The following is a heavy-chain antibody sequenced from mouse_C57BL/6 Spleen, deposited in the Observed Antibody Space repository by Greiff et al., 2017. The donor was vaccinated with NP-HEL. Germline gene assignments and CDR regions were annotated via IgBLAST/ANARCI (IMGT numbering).Heavy chain of an antibody. CDR3: TRFSNYETAWFAY. D-gene: IGHD2-5*01. Sequence: EVQLQQSGTVLARPGASVKMSCKTSGYTFTSYWMHWVKQRPGQGLEWIGAIYPGNSDTSYNQKFKGKAKLTAVTSASTAYMELSSLTNEDSAVYYCTRFSNYETAWFAYWGQGTLVTVSA. CDR2: IYPGNSDT. CDR1: GYTFTSYW. V-gene: IGHV1-5*01. J-gene: IGHJ3*01.